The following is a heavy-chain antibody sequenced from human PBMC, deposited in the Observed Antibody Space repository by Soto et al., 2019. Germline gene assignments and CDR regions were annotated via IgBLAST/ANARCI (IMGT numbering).Heavy chain of an antibody. CDR2: ISYDGSNK. V-gene: IGHV3-30-3*01. D-gene: IGHD3-10*01. CDR1: GFTFSSYA. Sequence: LRLSCAASGFTFSSYAMHWVRQAPGKGLEWVAVISYDGSNKYYADSVKGRFTISRDNSKNTLYLQMNSLRAEDTAVYYCARDVASVRGVFDYWGQGTLVTVSS. J-gene: IGHJ4*02. CDR3: ARDVASVRGVFDY.